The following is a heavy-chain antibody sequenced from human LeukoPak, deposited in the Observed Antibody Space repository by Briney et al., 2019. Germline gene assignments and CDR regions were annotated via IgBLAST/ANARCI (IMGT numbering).Heavy chain of an antibody. D-gene: IGHD7-27*01. V-gene: IGHV3-23*01. Sequence: GGSLRLSCAASGFTFSSYAMSWVRQAPGKGLEWVSGISGSGGSTYYADSVKGRFTISRDNSKNTLYLQMNSLRAEDTAVYYSAKDVWGALWYFDLWGRGTLITVSS. CDR3: AKDVWGALWYFDL. CDR2: ISGSGGST. J-gene: IGHJ2*01. CDR1: GFTFSSYA.